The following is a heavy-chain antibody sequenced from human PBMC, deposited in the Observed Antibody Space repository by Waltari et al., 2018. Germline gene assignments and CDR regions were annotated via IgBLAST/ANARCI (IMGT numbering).Heavy chain of an antibody. CDR3: ARRVAARPRYYYYYMDV. D-gene: IGHD6-6*01. J-gene: IGHJ6*03. CDR2: ITHSGST. Sequence: QVQLQQWGAGLLKPSETLSLTCAVYGGSFSGYYWSWIRQPPGKGLAWIGEITHSGSTNYNPSLKSRVTISVDTSKNQFSLKLSSVTAADTAVYYCARRVAARPRYYYYYMDVWGKGTTVTISS. CDR1: GGSFSGYY. V-gene: IGHV4-34*01.